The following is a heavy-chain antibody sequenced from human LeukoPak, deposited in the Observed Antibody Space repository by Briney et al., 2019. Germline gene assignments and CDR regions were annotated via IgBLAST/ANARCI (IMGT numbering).Heavy chain of an antibody. D-gene: IGHD3-10*01. CDR2: ISHSGST. J-gene: IGHJ4*02. CDR1: GEFFSGFC. Sequence: SETLSLTCAVYGEFFSGFCWTWIRQPPGRGLEWIGEISHSGSTNYNPSLKSRVTISVDTSKNQFSLRLSSATAADTAVYYCARRHYSDSGTYTLGYWGQGTLVTVSS. V-gene: IGHV4-34*01. CDR3: ARRHYSDSGTYTLGY.